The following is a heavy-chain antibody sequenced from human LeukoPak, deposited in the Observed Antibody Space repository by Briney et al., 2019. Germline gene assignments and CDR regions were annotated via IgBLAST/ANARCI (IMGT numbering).Heavy chain of an antibody. CDR2: INQDGSDK. D-gene: IGHD3-16*02. Sequence: QPGGSLRLSCAASGFTFGSHWLSWVRQAPGKGLEWVADINQDGSDKHYVDSVKGRFTISRDNDESSLYLQVNSLRAEDTAVYYCVRDPRSFHFWGQGTLVTVSS. J-gene: IGHJ1*01. CDR3: VRDPRSFHF. V-gene: IGHV3-7*01. CDR1: GFTFGSHW.